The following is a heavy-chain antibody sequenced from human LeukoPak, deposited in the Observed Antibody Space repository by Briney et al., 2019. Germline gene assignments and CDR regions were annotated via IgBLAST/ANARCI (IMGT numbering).Heavy chain of an antibody. CDR2: IYYSGST. Sequence: SETLSLTCTVSGGSISSYYWSWIRQPPGKGLEWIGYIYYSGSTNYNPSLKSRVTISVDTSKNQFSLKLSSVTAAVTAVYYCARVDTSYSSGWYDRRFDPWGQGTLVTVSS. J-gene: IGHJ5*02. CDR3: ARVDTSYSSGWYDRRFDP. V-gene: IGHV4-59*01. D-gene: IGHD6-19*01. CDR1: GGSISSYY.